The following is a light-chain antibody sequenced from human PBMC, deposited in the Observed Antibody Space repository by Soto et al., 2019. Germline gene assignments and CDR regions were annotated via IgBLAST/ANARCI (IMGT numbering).Light chain of an antibody. V-gene: IGKV3-20*01. J-gene: IGKJ5*01. CDR2: GAS. CDR1: QSLYSNS. Sequence: EIVLTQSPGTLSLSPGERATLSCRGSQSLYSNSLAWYQLKPGQAPRLLIYGASSRATGIPDRFSGSGSGTNFTRTISRLAPEDFAVYYCQQYSTSPPITFGQGTRLEIK. CDR3: QQYSTSPPIT.